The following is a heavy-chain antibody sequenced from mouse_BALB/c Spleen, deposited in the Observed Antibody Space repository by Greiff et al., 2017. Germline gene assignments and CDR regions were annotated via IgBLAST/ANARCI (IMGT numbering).Heavy chain of an antibody. V-gene: IGHV1-69*02. CDR1: GYTFTSYW. D-gene: IGHD3-1*01. J-gene: IGHJ2*01. CDR3: TRTGPRMTYYFGD. Sequence: QVQLKQPGAELVRPGASVKLSCKASGYTFTSYWINWVKQRPGQGLEWIGNIYPSDSYTNYNQKFKDKATLTVDKSSSTAYMQLSSPTSEDSAVYNCTRTGPRMTYYFGDGGQGTTRTVSS. CDR2: IYPSDSYT.